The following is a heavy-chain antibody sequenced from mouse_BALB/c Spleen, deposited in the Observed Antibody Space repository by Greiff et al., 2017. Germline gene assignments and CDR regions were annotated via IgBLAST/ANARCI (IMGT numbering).Heavy chain of an antibody. J-gene: IGHJ4*01. CDR3: ARVGGVSTMITTRAYYAMDY. CDR1: GFTFSSFG. D-gene: IGHD2-4*01. Sequence: EVKLMESGGGLVQPGGSRKLSCAASGFTFSSFGMHWVRQAPEKGLEWVAYISSGSSTIYYADTVKGRFTISRDNPKNTLFLQMTSLRSEDTAMYYCARVGGVSTMITTRAYYAMDYWGQGTSVTVSS. CDR2: ISSGSSTI. V-gene: IGHV5-17*02.